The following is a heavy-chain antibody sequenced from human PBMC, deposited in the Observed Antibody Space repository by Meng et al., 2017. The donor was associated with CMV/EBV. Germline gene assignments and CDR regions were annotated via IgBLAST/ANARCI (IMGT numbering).Heavy chain of an antibody. Sequence: ASVKVSCKASGYTFTGYYVHWVRQAPGQGPEWMGWTNPKRGDSQFAQNFQGRVSMTRDTSISTFFMELNRLTSDDTAVYYCARDPGRPGTHWYFDLWGRGTLVTVSS. V-gene: IGHV1-2*02. J-gene: IGHJ2*01. CDR3: ARDPGRPGTHWYFDL. D-gene: IGHD1-7*01. CDR1: GYTFTGYY. CDR2: TNPKRGDS.